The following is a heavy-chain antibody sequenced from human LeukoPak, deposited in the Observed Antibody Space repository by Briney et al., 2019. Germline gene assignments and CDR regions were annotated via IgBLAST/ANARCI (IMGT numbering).Heavy chain of an antibody. Sequence: PGRSLRLSCAASGFTFSNYGMHWVRQAPGKGLEWVAVIWYDGSNKYYVDSVKGRFTISRDNSKNTLYLQMSSLTAEDTALYYSAIDSPARVLDYWGQGTLVTVSS. CDR1: GFTFSNYG. J-gene: IGHJ4*02. CDR2: IWYDGSNK. V-gene: IGHV3-33*01. CDR3: AIDSPARVLDY.